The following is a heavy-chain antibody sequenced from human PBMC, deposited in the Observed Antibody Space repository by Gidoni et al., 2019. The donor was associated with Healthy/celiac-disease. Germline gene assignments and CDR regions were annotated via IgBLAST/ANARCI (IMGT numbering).Heavy chain of an antibody. Sequence: QVQLQQSGAGLLKPSETLSLTCAVYGGSFSGYYWSWIRQPPGKGLEWVGEINHSGSTNYNPSLKSRVTISVDTSKNQFSLKLSSVTAADTAVYYCARNHYDILTGYQENYYYYYGMDVWGQGTTVTVSS. D-gene: IGHD3-9*01. J-gene: IGHJ6*02. CDR3: ARNHYDILTGYQENYYYYYGMDV. CDR2: INHSGST. CDR1: GGSFSGYY. V-gene: IGHV4-34*01.